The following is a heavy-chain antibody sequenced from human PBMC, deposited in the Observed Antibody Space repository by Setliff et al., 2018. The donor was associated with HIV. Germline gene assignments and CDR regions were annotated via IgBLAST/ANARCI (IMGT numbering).Heavy chain of an antibody. CDR1: GGSISSGGYY. CDR3: AREGGYYYDSSGYSTHDAFDI. Sequence: PSETLSLTCTVSGGSISSGGYYWSWIRQHPGKGLEWIGYIYYSGSTYYNPSLKSRVTISVDTAKNQFSLKLSSVTAADTAVYYCAREGGYYYDSSGYSTHDAFDIWGQGTMVTVSS. D-gene: IGHD3-22*01. CDR2: IYYSGST. J-gene: IGHJ3*02. V-gene: IGHV4-31*03.